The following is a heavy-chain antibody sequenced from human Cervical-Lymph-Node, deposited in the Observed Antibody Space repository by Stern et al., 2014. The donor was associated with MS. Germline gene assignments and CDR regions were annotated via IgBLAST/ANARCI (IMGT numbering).Heavy chain of an antibody. Sequence: VHLVESGPGLVKPSETLSLTCTVSGGSISSYYWSWIRPPAGKGLEWIGRIYTSGSTNSNPSLKSRVTMSVDTSKNQFSLKLSSVTAADTAVYYCARSSGSSGWYIQFDYWGQGTLVTVSS. J-gene: IGHJ4*02. CDR1: GGSISSYY. D-gene: IGHD6-19*01. V-gene: IGHV4-4*07. CDR2: IYTSGST. CDR3: ARSSGSSGWYIQFDY.